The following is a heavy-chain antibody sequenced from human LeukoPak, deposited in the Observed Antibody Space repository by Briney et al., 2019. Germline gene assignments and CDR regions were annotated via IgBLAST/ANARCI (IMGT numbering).Heavy chain of an antibody. CDR1: GLPFSSYG. CDR3: AKDHRIRTRRYRYNY. D-gene: IGHD5-18*01. CDR2: IRYEGSNK. Sequence: GVSLRLSCEASGLPFSSYGMHWVRQAPGKGLEWVAFIRYEGSNKYYGDSVRRRFTISRDNSENTLYLQMNSLRADDTAVYYYAKDHRIRTRRYRYNYWGHGTLVTASS. J-gene: IGHJ4*01. V-gene: IGHV3-30*02.